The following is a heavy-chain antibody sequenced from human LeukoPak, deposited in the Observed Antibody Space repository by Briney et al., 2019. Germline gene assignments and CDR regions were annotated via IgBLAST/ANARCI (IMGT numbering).Heavy chain of an antibody. J-gene: IGHJ3*02. V-gene: IGHV1-2*02. CDR3: AREYCSSTSCYADIVATSRDDAFDI. CDR2: INPNSGGT. Sequence: ASVKVSCKASGYTFTGYYMHWVRQAPGQGLEWMGWINPNSGGTNYAQKFQGRVTMTRDTSISTAYMELSRLRSDDTAVYYCAREYCSSTSCYADIVATSRDDAFDIWGQGTIVTVSS. CDR1: GYTFTGYY. D-gene: IGHD2-2*01.